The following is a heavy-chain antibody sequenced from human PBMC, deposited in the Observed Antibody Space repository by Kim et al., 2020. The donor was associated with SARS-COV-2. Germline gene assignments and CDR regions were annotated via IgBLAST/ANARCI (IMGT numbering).Heavy chain of an antibody. Sequence: SETLSLTCTVSGASLSLSSYYWGWLRQPPGKGLEWIGSINYSGNTYYNPSLKSRVTISVDTSKNQFSLKMRSVTAADTAVYYCARLVSENSAVEYWGQGTLVTVSS. J-gene: IGHJ4*02. CDR2: INYSGNT. CDR1: GASLSLSSYY. CDR3: ARLVSENSAVEY. V-gene: IGHV4-39*01.